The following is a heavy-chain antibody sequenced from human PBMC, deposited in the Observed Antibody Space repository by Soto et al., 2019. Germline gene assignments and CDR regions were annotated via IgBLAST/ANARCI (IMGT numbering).Heavy chain of an antibody. V-gene: IGHV3-23*01. CDR2: ISGSGGST. D-gene: IGHD3-10*01. J-gene: IGHJ6*03. CDR1: GVTFSSYA. CDR3: AKVVRGVNQDYYYCMAV. Sequence: GGSLRLSCAASGVTFSSYAMSWVRQAPGKGQEWVSAISGSGGSTYYADSVQGRFTISRDNSKNTLYLHMNSLGAEDTAVYYCAKVVRGVNQDYYYCMAVWGKGTTVTVSS.